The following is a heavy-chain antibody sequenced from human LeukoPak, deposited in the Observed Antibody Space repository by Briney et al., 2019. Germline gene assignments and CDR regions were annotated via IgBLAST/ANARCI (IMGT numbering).Heavy chain of an antibody. CDR3: ARDLVEVQLWLGFLFDY. J-gene: IGHJ4*02. CDR2: INPNSGGT. Sequence: GASVKVSCKASGYTFTGYYMHWVRQAPGQGLEWMGWINPNSGGTNYAQKFQGRVTMTRDTSISTAYMELSRLRSDDTAVYYCARDLVEVQLWLGFLFDYWGQGTLVTVSS. CDR1: GYTFTGYY. D-gene: IGHD5-18*01. V-gene: IGHV1-2*02.